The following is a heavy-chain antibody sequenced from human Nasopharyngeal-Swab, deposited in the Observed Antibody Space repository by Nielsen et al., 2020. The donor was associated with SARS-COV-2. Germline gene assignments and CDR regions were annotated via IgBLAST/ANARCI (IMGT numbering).Heavy chain of an antibody. CDR2: IIPILGIA. D-gene: IGHD3-3*01. V-gene: IGHV1-69*04. CDR1: GGTFSSYA. Sequence: SLKVSCKASGGTFSSYAISWVRQAPGQGLEWMGRIIPILGIANYAQKFQGRVTITADKSTSTAYMELSSLRSEDTAVYYCARDQDDLGFDPWGQGTLVTVSS. J-gene: IGHJ5*02. CDR3: ARDQDDLGFDP.